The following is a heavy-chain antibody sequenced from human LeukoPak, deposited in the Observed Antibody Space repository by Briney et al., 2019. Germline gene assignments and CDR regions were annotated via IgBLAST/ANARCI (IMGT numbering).Heavy chain of an antibody. CDR3: AKERGYTSGLGTLDY. Sequence: TGRSLRLSCAASGFTFSNYAMSWVRQVPGKGLEWVSTISGSGGSTYYADSLKGRFSISRDNSKNTLFLQMKSLRAEGTAVYYCAKERGYTSGLGTLDYWGQGTLVTVST. D-gene: IGHD6-19*01. CDR1: GFTFSNYA. V-gene: IGHV3-23*01. J-gene: IGHJ4*02. CDR2: ISGSGGST.